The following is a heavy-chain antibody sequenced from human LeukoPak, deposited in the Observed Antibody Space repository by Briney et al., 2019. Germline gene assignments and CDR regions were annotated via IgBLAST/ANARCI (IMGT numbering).Heavy chain of an antibody. CDR1: GFTFSSYA. V-gene: IGHV3-23*01. CDR2: ISGSGGST. D-gene: IGHD2-2*01. J-gene: IGHJ3*02. CDR3: ARDQNPEGYCSSTSCYVNAFDI. Sequence: GGSLRLSCAASGFTFSSYAMSWVRQAPGKGLEGVSAISGSGGSTYYADSVKGRFTISRDNSKNTLYLQMNSLRAEDTAVYYCARDQNPEGYCSSTSCYVNAFDIWGQGTMVTVSS.